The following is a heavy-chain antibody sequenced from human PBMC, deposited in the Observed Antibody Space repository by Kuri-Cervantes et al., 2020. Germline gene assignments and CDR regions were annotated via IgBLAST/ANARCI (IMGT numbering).Heavy chain of an antibody. D-gene: IGHD6-19*01. CDR3: ARDTPSSGWSLSARTYYYYMDV. V-gene: IGHV3-21*01. CDR1: GFTFSNSD. J-gene: IGHJ6*03. Sequence: GGSLRLSCAASGFTFSNSDMNWVRQAPGKGLEWVSSISSSSSYIYYADSVKGRFTISRDNAKNSLYLQMNSLRAEDTAVHYCARDTPSSGWSLSARTYYYYMDVWGKGTTVTVSS. CDR2: ISSSSSYI.